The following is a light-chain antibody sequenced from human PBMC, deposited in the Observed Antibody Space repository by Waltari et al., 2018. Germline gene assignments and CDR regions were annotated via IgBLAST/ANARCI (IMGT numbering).Light chain of an antibody. Sequence: QSALTHPASVSAAPGQSIHISYTRTIRHVGGSKYGTWYQQHPGDVPRLLIYDVVRRPSGVSSRFSGSKSDNTARRTISGLQAADEAHYYCSSFTGSSSFVFGSGTKVTV. CDR2: DVV. V-gene: IGLV2-14*03. CDR3: SSFTGSSSFV. J-gene: IGLJ1*01. CDR1: IRHVGGSKY.